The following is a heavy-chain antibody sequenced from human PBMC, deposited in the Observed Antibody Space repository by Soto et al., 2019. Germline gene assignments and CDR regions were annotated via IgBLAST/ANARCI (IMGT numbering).Heavy chain of an antibody. Sequence: EVQLLESGGGLVQPGGSLRLSCAASGFTFSSYAMSWVRQAPGKGLEWVSAISGSGGSTYYADSVKGRFTISRDNSKNTLYLQMNSLRAEDTSVYYCAKTGGYDLRYFDYWGQGTLVTVSS. D-gene: IGHD5-12*01. CDR2: ISGSGGST. CDR3: AKTGGYDLRYFDY. V-gene: IGHV3-23*01. J-gene: IGHJ4*02. CDR1: GFTFSSYA.